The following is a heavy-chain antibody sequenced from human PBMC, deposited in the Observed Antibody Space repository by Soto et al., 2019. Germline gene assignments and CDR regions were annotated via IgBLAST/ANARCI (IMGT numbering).Heavy chain of an antibody. CDR1: GGSLSSHY. V-gene: IGHV4-59*11. CDR2: IYYSGST. CDR3: ARGGWSLDL. D-gene: IGHD6-19*01. Sequence: SETLSLTCTVSGGSLSSHYWTWLRQPPGKGLGWIGYIYYSGSTNYNPSLKSRVTMSVDTSKNQFSLNLASVTAAGTALYYCARGGWSLDLWGQGTLVTVSS. J-gene: IGHJ5*02.